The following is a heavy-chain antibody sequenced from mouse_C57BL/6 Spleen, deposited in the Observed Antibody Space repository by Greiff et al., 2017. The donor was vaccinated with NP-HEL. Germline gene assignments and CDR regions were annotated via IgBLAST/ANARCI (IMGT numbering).Heavy chain of an antibody. CDR1: GYTFTSYW. CDR2: IDPSDSET. V-gene: IGHV1-52*01. J-gene: IGHJ3*01. CDR3: ARGNLSNCPFAY. D-gene: IGHD4-1*01. Sequence: QVQLQQPGAELVRPGSSVKLSCKASGYTFTSYWMHWVKQRPIQGLEWIGNIDPSDSETHYNQKFKDKATLTVDKSSSTAYMQLSSLTSEDSAVYYCARGNLSNCPFAYWGQGTLVTVSA.